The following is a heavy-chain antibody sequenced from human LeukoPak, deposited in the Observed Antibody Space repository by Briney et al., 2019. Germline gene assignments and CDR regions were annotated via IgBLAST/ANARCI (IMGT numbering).Heavy chain of an antibody. D-gene: IGHD6-13*01. CDR1: GFTFSSYS. CDR2: ISSSSSYI. CDR3: ARQSSSWYSSVFDY. J-gene: IGHJ4*02. V-gene: IGHV3-21*01. Sequence: GGSLRLSCAASGFTFSSYSMNWVRQAPGKGLEWVSSISSSSSYIYYADSVKGRFTISRDNAKNSLYLQMNSLRAEDTAVYYCARQSSSWYSSVFDYWGQGTRVTVSS.